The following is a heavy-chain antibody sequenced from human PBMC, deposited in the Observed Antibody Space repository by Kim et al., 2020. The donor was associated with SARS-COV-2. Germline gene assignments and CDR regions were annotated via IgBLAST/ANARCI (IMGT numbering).Heavy chain of an antibody. CDR3: ARDWEAASGTWWFDP. D-gene: IGHD1-1*01. J-gene: IGHJ5*02. Sequence: QKFQGRVTITRDTSASTACMELSSLRSEDTAVYYCARDWEAASGTWWFDPWGQGTLVTVSS. V-gene: IGHV1-3*01.